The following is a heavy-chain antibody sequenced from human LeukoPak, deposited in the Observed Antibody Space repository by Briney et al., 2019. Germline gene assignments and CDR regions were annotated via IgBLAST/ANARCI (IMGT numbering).Heavy chain of an antibody. J-gene: IGHJ4*02. CDR2: IYPGDSDT. V-gene: IGHV5-51*01. CDR3: ARLDASYYSDN. Sequence: GESLKISCKGSGYKFNAYWIAWVRQMPGKGLEWMGIIYPGDSDTRYSPSFQGQVTISADKSISTAYLQWSSLKASDTAMYCCARLDASYYSDNWGQGTLVSVSS. CDR1: GYKFNAYW.